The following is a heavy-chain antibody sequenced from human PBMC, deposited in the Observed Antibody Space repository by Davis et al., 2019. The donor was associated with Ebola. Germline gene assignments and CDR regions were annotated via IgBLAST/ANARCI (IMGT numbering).Heavy chain of an antibody. CDR2: INPNTGGT. V-gene: IGHV1-2*04. J-gene: IGHJ5*02. CDR3: ARGGYCSGGSCYGDWFDP. D-gene: IGHD2-15*01. Sequence: AASVKVSCKASGYTFTGFYIHWARQAPGQGLEWLGWINPNTGGTNLAQKFQGWVTMTRDTSISTAYMELQRLRSEDTTVYYCARGGYCSGGSCYGDWFDPWGQGTLVTVSS. CDR1: GYTFTGFY.